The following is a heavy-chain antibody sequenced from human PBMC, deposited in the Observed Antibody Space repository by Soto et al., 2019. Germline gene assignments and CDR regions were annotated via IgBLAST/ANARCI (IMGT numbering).Heavy chain of an antibody. D-gene: IGHD3-16*01. Sequence: SVKFSFKPNGGPFRAYDFNWVRQAPGQGLEWMGAIIPRFGTMRYDQRFLERAEISADEVTNTVNLNQTDLRSDETAVFYCAAGTFHDTGGFGAIAFWGQGTLVTSPQ. J-gene: IGHJ4*02. V-gene: IGHV1-69*13. CDR1: GGPFRAYD. CDR3: AAGTFHDTGGFGAIAF. CDR2: IIPRFGTM.